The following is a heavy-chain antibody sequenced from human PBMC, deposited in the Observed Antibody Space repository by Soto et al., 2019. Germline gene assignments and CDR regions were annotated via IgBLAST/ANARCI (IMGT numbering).Heavy chain of an antibody. J-gene: IGHJ6*02. CDR3: ARQGGGSSWYEVV. CDR1: GYSFTSYW. D-gene: IGHD6-13*01. V-gene: IGHV5-10-1*01. Sequence: EVQLVQSGAEVKKPGESLRISCKGSGYSFTSYWISWVRQMPGKGLEWMGRIDPSDSYTNYSPSFQGHVTISADKSISTSYPQWSSLKGPDTALYFFARQGGGSSWYEVVWGQGTTVTVSS. CDR2: IDPSDSYT.